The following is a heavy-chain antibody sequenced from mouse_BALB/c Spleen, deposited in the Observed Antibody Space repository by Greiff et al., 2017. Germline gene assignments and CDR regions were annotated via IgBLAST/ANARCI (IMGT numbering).Heavy chain of an antibody. CDR2: ISYDGSN. CDR1: GYSITSGYY. Sequence: DVQLQESGPGLVKPSQSLSLTCSVTGYSITSGYYWNWIRQFPGNKLEWMGYISYDGSNNYNPSLKNRISITRDTSKNQFFLKLNSVTTEDTATYYCARDGDYDAMAYWGQGTLVTVSA. J-gene: IGHJ3*01. D-gene: IGHD2-4*01. CDR3: ARDGDYDAMAY. V-gene: IGHV3-6*02.